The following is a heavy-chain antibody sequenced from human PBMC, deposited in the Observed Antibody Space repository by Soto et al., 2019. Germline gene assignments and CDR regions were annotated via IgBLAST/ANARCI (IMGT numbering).Heavy chain of an antibody. J-gene: IGHJ6*02. D-gene: IGHD2-21*02. CDR2: IDPSDSYT. CDR3: ASHNFFCGGDCNSSGMDV. V-gene: IGHV5-10-1*01. CDR1: GYMFTNYW. Sequence: PGESLKISCQGSGYMFTNYWLNWVRQVSCGCLEWLWMIDPSDSYTKYNPSFQGHVTISADKSTSTAYLQWSSLRASDTAVYYCASHNFFCGGDCNSSGMDVWGQGTTVTVSS.